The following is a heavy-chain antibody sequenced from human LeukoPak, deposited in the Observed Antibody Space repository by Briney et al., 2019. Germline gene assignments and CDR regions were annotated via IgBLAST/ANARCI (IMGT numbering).Heavy chain of an antibody. CDR3: AKEPNYYYFYMDV. J-gene: IGHJ6*03. V-gene: IGHV3-23*01. Sequence: GGSLRLSCAASGFTFSSYAMSWVRQAPGGGLEWVSGISDGGGTRYYADSVKGRFTISRDNSKNTLYLQMSSLRADDTAIYYCAKEPNYYYFYMDVWGKGTTVTISS. CDR2: ISDGGGTR. CDR1: GFTFSSYA.